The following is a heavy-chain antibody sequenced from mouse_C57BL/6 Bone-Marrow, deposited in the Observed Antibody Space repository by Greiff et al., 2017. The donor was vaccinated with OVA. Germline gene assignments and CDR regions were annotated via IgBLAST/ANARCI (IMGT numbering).Heavy chain of an antibody. D-gene: IGHD2-2*01. V-gene: IGHV1-81*01. CDR2: IYPRSGNT. Sequence: VKLVESGAELARPGASVKLSCKASGYTFTSYGISWVKQRTGQGLEWIGEIYPRSGNTYYNEKFKGKATLTADKSSSTAYMELRSLTSEDSAVYFCAPIYYGYDHWYFDVWGTGTTVTVSS. CDR1: GYTFTSYG. CDR3: APIYYGYDHWYFDV. J-gene: IGHJ1*03.